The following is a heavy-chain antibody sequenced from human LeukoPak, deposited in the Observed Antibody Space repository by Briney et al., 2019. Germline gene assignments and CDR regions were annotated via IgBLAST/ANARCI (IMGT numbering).Heavy chain of an antibody. CDR2: INPNSGGT. Sequence: GASVKVSCKASGYTFTGYYMHWVRQAPGQGLEWMGGINPNSGGTNYAQKFQGRVTMTRDTSISTAYMERSRLRSDDTAVYYCARDRGTMVRGPTNYWGQGTLVTVSS. V-gene: IGHV1-2*02. CDR1: GYTFTGYY. J-gene: IGHJ4*02. D-gene: IGHD3-10*01. CDR3: ARDRGTMVRGPTNY.